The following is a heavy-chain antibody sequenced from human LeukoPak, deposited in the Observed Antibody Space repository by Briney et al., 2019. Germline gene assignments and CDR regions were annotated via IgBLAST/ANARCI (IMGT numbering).Heavy chain of an antibody. J-gene: IGHJ4*02. CDR3: AKDTTELVLTFDY. V-gene: IGHV3-30*18. CDR1: GFTFSSYA. Sequence: PGGSPRLSCAASGFTFSSYAMHWVRQAPGKGLEWVAVTSHDGSNKYYADSVKGRFTISRDNSKNTLYLQMNSLRAEDTAVYYCAKDTTELVLTFDYWGQGTLVTVSS. CDR2: TSHDGSNK. D-gene: IGHD6-6*01.